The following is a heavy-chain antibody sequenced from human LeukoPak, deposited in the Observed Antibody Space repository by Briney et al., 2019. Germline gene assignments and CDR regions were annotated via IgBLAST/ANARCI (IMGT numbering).Heavy chain of an antibody. D-gene: IGHD1-26*01. CDR2: INTNTGDP. V-gene: IGHV7-4-1*02. CDR3: ARAKYSGTYGGFDY. J-gene: IGHJ4*02. CDR1: GYTFTSYA. Sequence: ASVKVSCKASGYTFTSYAMNWVRQAPGQGLEWMGWINTNTGDPTYAQSFTGRFVFSLDTSVSTAYLQISSLKAEDTAVYYCARAKYSGTYGGFDYWGQGTLVTVSS.